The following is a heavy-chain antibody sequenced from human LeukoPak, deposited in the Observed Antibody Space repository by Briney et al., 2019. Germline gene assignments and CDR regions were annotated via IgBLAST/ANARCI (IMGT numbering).Heavy chain of an antibody. J-gene: IGHJ3*02. CDR3: ARDLGI. Sequence: PSETLSLTCSVSGGSISSYYWTWIRQPPGRGLQWIGHIYYSGTTNYSPSLKSRVTISLDTSKSQFSLKLSSVTAADTAIYYCARDLGIWGLGTMVTVSS. V-gene: IGHV4-59*01. CDR2: IYYSGTT. CDR1: GGSISSYY.